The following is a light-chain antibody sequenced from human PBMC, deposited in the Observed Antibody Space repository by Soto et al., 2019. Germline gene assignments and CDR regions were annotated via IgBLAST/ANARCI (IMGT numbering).Light chain of an antibody. V-gene: IGKV3-20*01. Sequence: VLTQSPGTLSLSPGERATLSGSASHAVRNNYLAWYQQKPGQAPRLLISDASSRATGIPDRFSGGGSGTDFTLTINRLEPEDFAVYYCQQFSSYPLTFGGGTKVDIK. J-gene: IGKJ4*01. CDR2: DAS. CDR3: QQFSSYPLT. CDR1: HAVRNNY.